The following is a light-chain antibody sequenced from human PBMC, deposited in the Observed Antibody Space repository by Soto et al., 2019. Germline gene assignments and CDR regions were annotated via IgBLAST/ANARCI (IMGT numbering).Light chain of an antibody. CDR1: QSISSNF. V-gene: IGKV3-20*01. CDR3: HHYGSSLPDT. J-gene: IGKJ2*01. CDR2: SPS. Sequence: VLPQSPGTLSLSPGESGTLSCRASQSISSNFAAWYQQKPGQAPRLLIFSPSKRANGIQERFSGSASGTDSFNEGGTATDFPLTISRLEPEDFAVYYCHHYGSSLPDTFGQGTKLEIK.